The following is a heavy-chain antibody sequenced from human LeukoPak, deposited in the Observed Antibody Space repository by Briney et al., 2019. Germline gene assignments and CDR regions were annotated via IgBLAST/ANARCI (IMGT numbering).Heavy chain of an antibody. Sequence: SETLSLTCTVSGGSISGYYWSWIRQPPGKGLEWIGYIYYSGSTNYNPSLKSRVTISVDTSKNQFSLKLSSVTAADTAVYYCASSLAEYGDYIHDAFDIWGQGTMVTVSS. D-gene: IGHD4-17*01. CDR3: ASSLAEYGDYIHDAFDI. CDR1: GGSISGYY. V-gene: IGHV4-59*01. CDR2: IYYSGST. J-gene: IGHJ3*02.